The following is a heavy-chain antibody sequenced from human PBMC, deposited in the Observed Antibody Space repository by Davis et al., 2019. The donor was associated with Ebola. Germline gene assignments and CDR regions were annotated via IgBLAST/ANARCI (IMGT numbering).Heavy chain of an antibody. CDR1: GFTFSSYS. D-gene: IGHD3-9*01. J-gene: IGHJ6*03. V-gene: IGHV3-48*01. Sequence: PGGSLRLSCAASGFTFSSYSINWVHQAPEKGLEWVSYISSSSSSTYYADSVKGRFTISRDNSKNTLYLQMNSLRAEDTAVYYCAKDRGYFDWFRYMDVWGKGTTVTVSS. CDR3: AKDRGYFDWFRYMDV. CDR2: ISSSSSST.